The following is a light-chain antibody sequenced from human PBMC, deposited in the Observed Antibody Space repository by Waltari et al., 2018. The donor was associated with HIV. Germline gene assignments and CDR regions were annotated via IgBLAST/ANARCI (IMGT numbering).Light chain of an antibody. J-gene: IGLJ3*02. CDR3: SSYTSSSTRV. CDR1: SSDVGGYNY. V-gene: IGLV2-14*03. CDR2: DVN. Sequence: QSALTQPASVSGSPGQSITISCTGTSSDVGGYNYVSWYQRQPGKAPKLMIYDVNNRPSGVSNRFSGSKTVNTAALTISGLQAEDEADYYCSSYTSSSTRVFGGGTKVTVL.